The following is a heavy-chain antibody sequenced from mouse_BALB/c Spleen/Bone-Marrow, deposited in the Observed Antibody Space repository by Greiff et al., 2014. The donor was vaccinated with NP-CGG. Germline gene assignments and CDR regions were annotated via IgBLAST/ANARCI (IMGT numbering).Heavy chain of an antibody. CDR3: ASYYYGRSSFAC. D-gene: IGHD1-1*01. CDR1: GFNIKDTY. Sequence: ELQLQQSGAELVKPGASVKLSRTASGFNIKDTYIHWVKQRPEQGLEWIGRIDPANGNTKYDPKFQGKATITTDTSSNTAYLQLSSLTSEDTAVYYCASYYYGRSSFACWGQGTLVTVSA. CDR2: IDPANGNT. J-gene: IGHJ3*01. V-gene: IGHV14-3*02.